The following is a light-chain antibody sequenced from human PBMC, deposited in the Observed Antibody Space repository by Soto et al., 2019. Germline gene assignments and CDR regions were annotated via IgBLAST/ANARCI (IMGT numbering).Light chain of an antibody. CDR3: QQYGSSPWT. CDR1: QTIRSNY. J-gene: IGKJ1*01. CDR2: GAS. Sequence: ETVLTQSPGTLSLSPGERATLSCRASQTIRSNYLAWYRQTPGQAPRLLIYGASNRATGIVDRFSGSGSGTDFTLIISRLEPEDFALYSCQQYGSSPWTFGQGTKVEIK. V-gene: IGKV3-20*01.